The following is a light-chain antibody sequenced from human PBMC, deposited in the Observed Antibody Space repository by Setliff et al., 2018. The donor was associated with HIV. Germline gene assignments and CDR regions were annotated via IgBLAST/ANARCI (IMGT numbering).Light chain of an antibody. CDR3: SSYTSSSTLYV. V-gene: IGLV2-14*01. CDR2: EVS. Sequence: VLAQPASVSGSPGQSITISCTGTSSDVGGYNYVSWYQQHPGKAPKLMIYEVSNRPSGVSNRFSGSKSGNTASLTISGLQAEDEADYYCSSYTSSSTLYVFGTGTKVTVL. CDR1: SSDVGGYNY. J-gene: IGLJ1*01.